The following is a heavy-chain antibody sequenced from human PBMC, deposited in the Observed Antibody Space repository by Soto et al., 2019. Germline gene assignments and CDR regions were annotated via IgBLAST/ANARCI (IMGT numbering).Heavy chain of an antibody. CDR3: ARHNGPLYVGYYYDMDV. CDR2: ISAYNGNT. D-gene: IGHD3-16*01. V-gene: IGHV1-18*01. CDR1: GYTFTSYG. Sequence: ASVKVSCKASGYTFTSYGISWVRQAPGQGLEWMGWISAYNGNTNYAQKLQGRVTMTTHTSTSTAYMELRSLRSDDTAVYYCARHNGPLYVGYYYDMDVWRQGTTVTVSS. J-gene: IGHJ6*02.